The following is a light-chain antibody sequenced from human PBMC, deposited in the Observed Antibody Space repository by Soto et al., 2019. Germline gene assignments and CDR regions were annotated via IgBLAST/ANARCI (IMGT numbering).Light chain of an antibody. Sequence: DIQITQSPTSLSASVGDIVSITCRASQSISFYLNWYQQKPGKAHKVLIYAASNLQSGVPSRFSGSGSGTEFTLTISSLQPDDFASYYCQQYNSYWTFGQGTKVDIK. V-gene: IGKV1-16*01. CDR3: QQYNSYWT. CDR2: AAS. CDR1: QSISFY. J-gene: IGKJ1*01.